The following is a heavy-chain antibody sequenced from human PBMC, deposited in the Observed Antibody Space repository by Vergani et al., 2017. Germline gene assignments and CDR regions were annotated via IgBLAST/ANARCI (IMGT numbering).Heavy chain of an antibody. CDR3: ARGLKCSSTSCYPYFDY. CDR2: INHSGST. J-gene: IGHJ4*02. Sequence: QVQLQQWGAGLLKPSETLSLTCAVYGGSFSGYYWSWIRQPPGKGLEWIGEINHSGSTNYNPSLKSRVTISVDTSKNQFPLKLSSVTAADTAVYYCARGLKCSSTSCYPYFDYWGQGTLVTVSS. D-gene: IGHD2-2*01. V-gene: IGHV4-34*01. CDR1: GGSFSGYY.